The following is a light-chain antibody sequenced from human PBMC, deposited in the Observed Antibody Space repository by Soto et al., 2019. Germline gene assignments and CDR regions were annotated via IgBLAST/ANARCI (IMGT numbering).Light chain of an antibody. CDR3: QTHGSSPYT. Sequence: EIVLTQSPGTLSLSPGEGATLSCRASQSVSSSFLAWYQQKPGQAPRLLIYGASSRATVIPGRFSGSRSGTAFTLTISILGPVDFVVYYCQTHGSSPYTFGRRTKLEIK. V-gene: IGKV3-20*01. J-gene: IGKJ2*01. CDR1: QSVSSSF. CDR2: GAS.